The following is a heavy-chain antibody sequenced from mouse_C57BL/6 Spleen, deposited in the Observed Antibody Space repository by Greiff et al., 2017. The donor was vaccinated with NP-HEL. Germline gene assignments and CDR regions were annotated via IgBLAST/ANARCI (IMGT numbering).Heavy chain of an antibody. V-gene: IGHV1-69*01. CDR3: ARITVPFAY. J-gene: IGHJ3*01. Sequence: QVQLQQPGAELVMPGASVKLSCKASGYTFTSYWMHWVKQRPGQGLEWIGEIDPSDSYTNYNQKFKGKSTLTVDKSSSTTYMQLSSLTSEDSAVYYCARITVPFAYWGQGTLVTVSA. CDR2: IDPSDSYT. CDR1: GYTFTSYW.